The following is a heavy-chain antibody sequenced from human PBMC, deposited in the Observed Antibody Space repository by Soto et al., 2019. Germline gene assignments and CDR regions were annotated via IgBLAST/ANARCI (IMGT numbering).Heavy chain of an antibody. Sequence: PGGSLRRSCADSGFILRNYWMSWVRQAPGMGLQWVASIKEDGSEKYYVDPVKGRFTISRENAKNSLYLQMNSLRAEDTAVYYCARYWSLDPSGQGILVTVSS. CDR1: GFILRNYW. D-gene: IGHD2-15*01. CDR3: ARYWSLDP. J-gene: IGHJ5*02. CDR2: IKEDGSEK. V-gene: IGHV3-7*03.